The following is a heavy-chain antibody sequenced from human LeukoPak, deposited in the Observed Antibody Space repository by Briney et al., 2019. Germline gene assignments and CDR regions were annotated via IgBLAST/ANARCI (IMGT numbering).Heavy chain of an antibody. J-gene: IGHJ2*01. D-gene: IGHD3-3*02. V-gene: IGHV3-7*03. Sequence: PGGSLRLSCATSGFTFSSNWMSWVRHVPGRGLDWVANIKPDGSAGYYAASVKGRFTISRDNSKNTLYLQMNSLRAEDTAVYYCARDSTGYWYFDLWGRGTLVSVSS. CDR2: IKPDGSAG. CDR3: ARDSTGYWYFDL. CDR1: GFTFSSNW.